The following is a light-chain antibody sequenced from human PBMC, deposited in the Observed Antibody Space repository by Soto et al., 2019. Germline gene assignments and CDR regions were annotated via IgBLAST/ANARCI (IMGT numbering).Light chain of an antibody. Sequence: DIQMTQSPSTLSASVGDRVTITCRASQSISIWLAWYQQKPVKAPNILIYDASTLVSGVPSRFSGSGSGTEFTLTISSLQPDDFATYYCQQYNNYFSWTFGQGTKVDIK. CDR3: QQYNNYFSWT. J-gene: IGKJ1*01. CDR1: QSISIW. CDR2: DAS. V-gene: IGKV1-5*01.